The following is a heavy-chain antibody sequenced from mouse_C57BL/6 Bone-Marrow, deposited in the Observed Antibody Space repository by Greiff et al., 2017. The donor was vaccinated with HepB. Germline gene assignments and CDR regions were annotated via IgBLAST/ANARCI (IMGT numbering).Heavy chain of an antibody. CDR2: ISYDGSN. Sequence: ESGPGLVKPSQSLSLTCSVTGYSITSGYYWNWIRQFPGNKLEWMGYISYDGSNNYHPSLKNRISITRDTSKNQFFLKLNSVTTEDTATYYCARDHILYWYFDVWGTGTTVTVSS. V-gene: IGHV3-6*01. J-gene: IGHJ1*03. CDR3: ARDHILYWYFDV. CDR1: GYSITSGYY.